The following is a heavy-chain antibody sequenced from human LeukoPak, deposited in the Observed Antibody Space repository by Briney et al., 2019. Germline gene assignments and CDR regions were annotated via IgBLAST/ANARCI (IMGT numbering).Heavy chain of an antibody. D-gene: IGHD3-22*01. CDR3: AKVATRYYDSSGYYSHYFDY. CDR2: ISWNSGSI. J-gene: IGHJ4*02. V-gene: IGHV3-9*03. CDR1: GFTFDDYA. Sequence: GGSLRLSCAAPGFTFDDYAMHRVRQAPGKGLEWVSGISWNSGSIGYADSVKGRFTISRDNAKNSLYLQMNSLRAEDMAVYYCAKVATRYYDSSGYYSHYFDYWGQGTLVTVSS.